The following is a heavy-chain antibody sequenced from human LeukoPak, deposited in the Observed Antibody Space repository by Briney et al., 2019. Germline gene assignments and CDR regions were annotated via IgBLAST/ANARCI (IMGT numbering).Heavy chain of an antibody. Sequence: SETLSLTCTVSGGSISSNYLSWIRQPPGKGLEWIGYIYYSGSTNYNASLKSRVTISVDTSKNQLSLKLSSVTAADTAVYYCARLAPSGHLDYWGQGTLVTVSS. D-gene: IGHD3-3*01. J-gene: IGHJ4*02. CDR3: ARLAPSGHLDY. V-gene: IGHV4-59*08. CDR2: IYYSGST. CDR1: GGSISSNY.